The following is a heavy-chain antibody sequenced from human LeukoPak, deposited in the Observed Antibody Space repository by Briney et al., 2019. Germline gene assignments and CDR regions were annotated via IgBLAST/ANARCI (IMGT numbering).Heavy chain of an antibody. V-gene: IGHV1-8*01. Sequence: ASVKVSCKASGYTFTSYDINWVRQATGQGLEWMGWMNPNSGNTGYAQKFQGRVTMTRNTSISTAYMELSSLRSEDTAVYYCARRRLFSLPLRFDPWGQGTLVTVSS. D-gene: IGHD3-22*01. J-gene: IGHJ5*02. CDR1: GYTFTSYD. CDR3: ARRRLFSLPLRFDP. CDR2: MNPNSGNT.